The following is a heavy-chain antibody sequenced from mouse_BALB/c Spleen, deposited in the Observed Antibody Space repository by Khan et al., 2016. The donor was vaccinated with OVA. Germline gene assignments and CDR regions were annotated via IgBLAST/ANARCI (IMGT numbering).Heavy chain of an antibody. Sequence: QMQLEESGPGLVAPSQSLSITCTISGFSLTNYGVHWVRQPPGKGLEWLVVIWSDGSTTYNSALKSRLSISKDNSKSQLFLKMNSLQTDDTAMYYCARQPYYHYYVMDYWGQGTSVTVSS. J-gene: IGHJ4*01. V-gene: IGHV2-6-1*01. CDR3: ARQPYYHYYVMDY. D-gene: IGHD2-10*01. CDR1: GFSLTNYG. CDR2: IWSDGST.